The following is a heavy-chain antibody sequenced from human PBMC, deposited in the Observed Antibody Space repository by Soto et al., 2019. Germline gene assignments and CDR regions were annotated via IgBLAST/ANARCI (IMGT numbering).Heavy chain of an antibody. D-gene: IGHD6-13*01. Sequence: QVQLVQSGAEVKKPGAAVKVSCKASGSTFTSYGISWVRQAPGQGLEWMGWIRAYNGITNYAQKLQGRVTMTTDTSTSTAYVELRSLGSDDTAVYYCARESSSSCHDYWGQGTLVTVSS. CDR1: GSTFTSYG. CDR2: IRAYNGIT. V-gene: IGHV1-18*01. CDR3: ARESSSSCHDY. J-gene: IGHJ4*02.